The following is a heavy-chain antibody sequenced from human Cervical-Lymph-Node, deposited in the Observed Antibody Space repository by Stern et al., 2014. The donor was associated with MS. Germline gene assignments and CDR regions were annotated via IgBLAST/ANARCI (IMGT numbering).Heavy chain of an antibody. V-gene: IGHV4-39*01. Sequence: QVQLQESGPGLVKPSETLSLTCTVSGGSISSSSYYWGWIRQPPGKGLAWIGSIYYSGSTYYNPSLKSRVTITGDPPKNHFPLKRSSVTAADTAVYYCASTLAVAGTPLDYWGQGTLVTVSS. CDR1: GGSISSSSYY. J-gene: IGHJ4*02. CDR3: ASTLAVAGTPLDY. D-gene: IGHD6-19*01. CDR2: IYYSGST.